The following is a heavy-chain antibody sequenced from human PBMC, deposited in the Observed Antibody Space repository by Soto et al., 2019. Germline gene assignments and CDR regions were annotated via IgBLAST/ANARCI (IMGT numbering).Heavy chain of an antibody. D-gene: IGHD2-2*01. Sequence: GESLKISCAASGFIFSSYSMNWVRQAPGKGLEWISYIASTSWNIYYADTVKGRFTISRDNAKNSLLLQMNSLRDDDTAVYYCARGPSTAAPLSDWYFDLWGRGTLVTVS. V-gene: IGHV3-48*02. CDR2: IASTSWNI. CDR3: ARGPSTAAPLSDWYFDL. CDR1: GFIFSSYS. J-gene: IGHJ2*01.